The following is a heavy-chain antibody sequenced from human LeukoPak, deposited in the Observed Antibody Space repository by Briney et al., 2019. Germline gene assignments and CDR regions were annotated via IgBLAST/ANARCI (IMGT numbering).Heavy chain of an antibody. J-gene: IGHJ5*02. CDR2: IYYSGST. CDR3: ARGYPRGDWFDP. D-gene: IGHD1-1*01. Sequence: SETLSLTCTVSGGSISSGGYSWSWIRQHPGKGLEWIGYIYYSGSTYYNPSLKSRVTISVDTSKNQFSLKLSSVTAADTAVYYCARGYPRGDWFDPWGQGTLVTVSS. V-gene: IGHV4-31*03. CDR1: GGSISSGGYS.